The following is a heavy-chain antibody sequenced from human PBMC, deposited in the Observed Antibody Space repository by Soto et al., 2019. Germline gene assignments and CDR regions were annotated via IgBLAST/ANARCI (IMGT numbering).Heavy chain of an antibody. CDR1: GYAFTTYG. J-gene: IGHJ4*02. D-gene: IGHD1-1*01. V-gene: IGHV1-18*01. Sequence: QVHLVQSGAEVKKPGASVKVSCKESGYAFTTYGITWVRQAPGQGLAWMGWISAHNGNTNNAQKLQGRVTVTRDTSTSTAYMELRSLRSDATAVYYCARGRYGDYWGQGALVTVSS. CDR3: ARGRYGDY. CDR2: ISAHNGNT.